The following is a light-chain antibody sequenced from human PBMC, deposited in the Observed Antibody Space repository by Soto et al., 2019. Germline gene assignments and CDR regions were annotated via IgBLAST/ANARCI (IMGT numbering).Light chain of an antibody. J-gene: IGKJ5*01. Sequence: EIMMTQSPATLSVSPGERATVSCTTSQSVNTNLAGYQQKPGQVPMLLSYGPSTRATGIPERISGSGSGTEFTLTITSLQSEDFAVNYCHQYHEWPMTFGQGTRLEMK. CDR2: GPS. CDR3: HQYHEWPMT. CDR1: QSVNTN. V-gene: IGKV3-15*01.